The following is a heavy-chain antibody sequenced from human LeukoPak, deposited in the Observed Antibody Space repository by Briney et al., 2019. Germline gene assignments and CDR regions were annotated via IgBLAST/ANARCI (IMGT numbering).Heavy chain of an antibody. CDR2: IYHSGST. V-gene: IGHV4-30-2*01. Sequence: SQTLSLTCTDSGGSISSGGYYWSWIRQPPGKGLEWIGYIYHSGSTYYNPSLKSRVTISVDRSNNQFSLKLSSVTAADTAVYYCARVSGTYPPYYYYYYMDVWGKGTTVTVSS. D-gene: IGHD1-26*01. CDR1: GGSISSGGYY. J-gene: IGHJ6*03. CDR3: ARVSGTYPPYYYYYYMDV.